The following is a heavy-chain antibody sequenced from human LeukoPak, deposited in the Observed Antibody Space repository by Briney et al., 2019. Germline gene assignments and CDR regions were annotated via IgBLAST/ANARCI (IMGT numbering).Heavy chain of an antibody. CDR2: IKSKSDGGTT. D-gene: IGHD6-13*01. CDR3: TRIAAAGQSDY. J-gene: IGHJ4*02. Sequence: GGSLRLSCAASGFTFSSYSMNWVRQAPGKGLEWVGRIKSKSDGGTTDYAAPVKGRFTISRDDSRNTLYLQMNSLKTEDTAVYYCTRIAAAGQSDYWGQRTLVTVSS. V-gene: IGHV3-15*01. CDR1: GFTFSSYS.